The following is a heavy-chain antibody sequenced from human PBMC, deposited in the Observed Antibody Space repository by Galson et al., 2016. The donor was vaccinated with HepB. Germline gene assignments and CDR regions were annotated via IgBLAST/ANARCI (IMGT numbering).Heavy chain of an antibody. V-gene: IGHV4-59*03. D-gene: IGHD3-22*01. J-gene: IGHJ6*02. CDR3: AWQPLARLRGESYSYPGMDV. Sequence: SETLSLTCTVSGGSISSDYWSWIRQAPGKGLEWIGFIKYTGSTNHNPSLEGRVSISLDRSKNQFSLTLSSVTATDTAMYYCAWQPLARLRGESYSYPGMDVWGQGTTVTVSS. CDR1: GGSISSDY. CDR2: IKYTGST.